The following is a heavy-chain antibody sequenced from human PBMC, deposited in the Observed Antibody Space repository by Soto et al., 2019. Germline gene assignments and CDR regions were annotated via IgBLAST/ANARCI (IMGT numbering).Heavy chain of an antibody. V-gene: IGHV4-34*01. CDR1: GGSFSGYY. D-gene: IGHD6-19*01. CDR2: INHSGST. Sequence: LSLTCAVYGGSFSGYYWSWIRQPPGKGLEWIGEINHSGSTNYNPSLKSRVTISVDTSKNQFSLKLSSVTAADTAVYYCARVPLYSSGWYPWGQGTLVTVSS. J-gene: IGHJ5*02. CDR3: ARVPLYSSGWYP.